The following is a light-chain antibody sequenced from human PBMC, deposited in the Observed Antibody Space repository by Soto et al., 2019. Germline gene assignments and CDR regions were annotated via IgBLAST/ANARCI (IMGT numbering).Light chain of an antibody. J-gene: IGKJ2*01. CDR3: QHYGNSPPFT. Sequence: EIVLTQSPGTLSLSPGERATLSCRASQSVSSSYLAWYQQKPGQAPRLLIYGASRRATGIPDRFSGSGSGTDFTLTISRLEPEDFAVYFCQHYGNSPPFTFGQGTKVEI. CDR1: QSVSSSY. CDR2: GAS. V-gene: IGKV3-20*01.